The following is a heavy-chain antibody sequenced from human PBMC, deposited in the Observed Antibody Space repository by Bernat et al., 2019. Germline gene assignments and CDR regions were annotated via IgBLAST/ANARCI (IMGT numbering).Heavy chain of an antibody. V-gene: IGHV3-49*03. J-gene: IGHJ4*02. CDR2: IRSKTYGATT. Sequence: EVQLVESGGGLVQPGRSLRLSCTASGFTFGDYAMTWFRQAAGKGLEWVGLIRSKTYGATTEYATSVKGRFTVLRDDSKSSVYLQMNSLKTEDTALYYCSRAYGYTFDYWGQGTLVTVSS. D-gene: IGHD5-18*01. CDR3: SRAYGYTFDY. CDR1: GFTFGDYA.